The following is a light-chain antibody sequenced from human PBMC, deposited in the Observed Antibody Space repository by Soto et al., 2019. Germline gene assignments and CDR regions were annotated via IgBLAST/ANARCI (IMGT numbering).Light chain of an antibody. Sequence: DIVMTQSPDFLTVSLGERATINCKSSQSILHRPNNKNYLAWYQQKPGQPPRLLIYWASTRESGVPDRFSGSGSETDFTLTINSLQVEDVAVYYCQQYYDTPSTFGQGTKLEIK. CDR3: QQYYDTPST. CDR2: WAS. J-gene: IGKJ2*01. CDR1: QSILHRPNNKNY. V-gene: IGKV4-1*01.